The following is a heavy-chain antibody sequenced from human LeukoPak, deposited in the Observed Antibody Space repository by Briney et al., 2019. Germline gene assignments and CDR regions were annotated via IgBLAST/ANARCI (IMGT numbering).Heavy chain of an antibody. D-gene: IGHD3-22*01. J-gene: IGHJ4*02. V-gene: IGHV1-2*02. Sequence: ASVKVSCKASGYTFTGYYMHWVRQAPGQGLEWMGWINPNSGGTNYAQKLQGRVTMTTDTSTSTAYMELRSLRSDDTAVYYCARAVDSSGYYLNYFDYWGQGTLVTVSS. CDR1: GYTFTGYY. CDR2: INPNSGGT. CDR3: ARAVDSSGYYLNYFDY.